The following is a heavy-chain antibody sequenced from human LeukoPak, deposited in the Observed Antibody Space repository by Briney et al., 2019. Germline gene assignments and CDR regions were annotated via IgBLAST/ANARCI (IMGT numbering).Heavy chain of an antibody. V-gene: IGHV3-48*03. Sequence: HAGPSLRLSCAASGSTFSSYEMNWVRQAPGKRLPWVSYISSSGSTIYYADSVKGRSTISRDNAKNSLYLQMNSLRAEDTAVYYCARSGTMVRGVKVTGYYYGMDVWGKWTTVTVSS. J-gene: IGHJ6*04. CDR3: ARSGTMVRGVKVTGYYYGMDV. CDR2: ISSSGSTI. CDR1: GSTFSSYE. D-gene: IGHD3-10*01.